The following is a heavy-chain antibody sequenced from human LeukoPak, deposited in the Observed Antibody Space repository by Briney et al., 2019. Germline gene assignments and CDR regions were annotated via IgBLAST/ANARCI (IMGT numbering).Heavy chain of an antibody. J-gene: IGHJ5*02. CDR3: ARDYGDSRDNWFDP. D-gene: IGHD4-17*01. CDR1: GGTFSSYA. Sequence: SVKVSCKASGGTFSSYAISWVRQAPGQGLEWMGRIIPILGIANYAQKFQGRVTMTTDTSTSTAYMELRSLRSDDTAVYYCARDYGDSRDNWFDPWGQGTLVTVSS. V-gene: IGHV1-69*04. CDR2: IIPILGIA.